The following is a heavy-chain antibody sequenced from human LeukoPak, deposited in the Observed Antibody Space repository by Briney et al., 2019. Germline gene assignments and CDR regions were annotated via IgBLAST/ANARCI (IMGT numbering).Heavy chain of an antibody. Sequence: ASVKVSCKASGYTFTGYYMHWVRQAPGQGLEWMGWINPNSGGTNYAQKFQGRVTMTRDTSISTAYMELSRLRSDDTAVYYCARAYDSSGSLDYWGQGTLVTVSS. J-gene: IGHJ4*02. V-gene: IGHV1-2*02. CDR2: INPNSGGT. D-gene: IGHD3-22*01. CDR3: ARAYDSSGSLDY. CDR1: GYTFTGYY.